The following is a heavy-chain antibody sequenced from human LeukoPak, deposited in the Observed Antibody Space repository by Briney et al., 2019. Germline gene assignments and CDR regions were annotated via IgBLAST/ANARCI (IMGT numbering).Heavy chain of an antibody. CDR2: ISAYNGNT. D-gene: IGHD3/OR15-3a*01. CDR3: ARRDWRRYCYGMDV. J-gene: IGHJ6*02. Sequence: ASVKVSCKASGYTFTSYGISWVRQAPGQGLEWMGWISAYNGNTNYAQKLQGRVTMTTDTSTSTAYMELRSLRSDDTAVYYCARRDWRRYCYGMDVWGQGTTVTVSS. CDR1: GYTFTSYG. V-gene: IGHV1-18*01.